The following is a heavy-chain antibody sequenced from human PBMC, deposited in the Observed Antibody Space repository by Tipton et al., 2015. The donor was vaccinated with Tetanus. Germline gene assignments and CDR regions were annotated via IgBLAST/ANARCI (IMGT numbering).Heavy chain of an antibody. J-gene: IGHJ4*02. CDR3: AREADFSCGSCFSGDFDN. D-gene: IGHD2-21*01. Sequence: SLRLSCAASGFSFSTYSMNWVRQAPGKGLEWVAVSWYDGTDKYYADSVKGRFTISRDNSKNTLYLQMNSLRAEDTAVYYCAREADFSCGSCFSGDFDNWGPGTQVTVYS. CDR1: GFSFSTYS. V-gene: IGHV3-33*08. CDR2: SWYDGTDK.